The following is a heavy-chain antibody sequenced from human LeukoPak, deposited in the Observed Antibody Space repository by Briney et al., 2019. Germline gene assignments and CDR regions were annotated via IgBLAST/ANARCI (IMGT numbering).Heavy chain of an antibody. CDR1: GFTFSSYS. V-gene: IGHV3-21*01. CDR2: ISSSSSYI. Sequence: GGSLRLSCAASGFTFSSYSRNWVRQAPGKGLEWVSSISSSSSYIYYADSVKGRFTISRDNAKNSLYLQMNSLRAEDTAVYYCARDGAVAGIDNAFDIWGQGTMVTVSS. CDR3: ARDGAVAGIDNAFDI. D-gene: IGHD6-19*01. J-gene: IGHJ3*02.